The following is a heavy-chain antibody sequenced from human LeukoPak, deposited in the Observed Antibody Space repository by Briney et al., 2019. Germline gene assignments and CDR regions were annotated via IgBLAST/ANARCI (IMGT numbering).Heavy chain of an antibody. V-gene: IGHV1-46*01. CDR1: GYTFTSYY. Sequence: ASVKDSCKASGYTFTSYYIHWVRQAPAQGLEWMGIINPSGGSTSYAQKFQGRVTMTRDTSTSTVYMELSSLRSEDTAVYYCARDRSSPRYFDLWGRGTLVTVSS. CDR2: INPSGGST. J-gene: IGHJ2*01. D-gene: IGHD6-19*01. CDR3: ARDRSSPRYFDL.